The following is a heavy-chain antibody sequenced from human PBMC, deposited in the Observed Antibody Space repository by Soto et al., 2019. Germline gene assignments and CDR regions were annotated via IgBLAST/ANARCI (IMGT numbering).Heavy chain of an antibody. CDR2: IHYSGGATYSP. Sequence: QVQLQESGPGLVEPSQTLSLICTVSGASIISDGYYWTWIRQHPGKGLEWLGYIHYSGGATYSPSYDPSLKCRIAICVDISKSRVAPKLTSVTAVAAELYYLARVPTYYQDSIGCQPLHPWGHGTLVTVSS. CDR3: ARVPTYYQDSIGCQPLHP. CDR1: GASIISDGYY. D-gene: IGHD3-22*01. J-gene: IGHJ5*02. V-gene: IGHV4-31*03.